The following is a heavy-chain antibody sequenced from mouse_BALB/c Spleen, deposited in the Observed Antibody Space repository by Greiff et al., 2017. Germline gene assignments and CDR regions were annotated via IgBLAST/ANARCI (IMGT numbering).Heavy chain of an antibody. D-gene: IGHD2-9*01. CDR3: ARSPYYGYPWCAY. V-gene: IGHV14-3*02. CDR2: IDPANGNT. Sequence: EVQLQQSGAELVKPGASVKLSCTASGFNIKDTYMHWVKQRPEQGLEWIGRIDPANGNTKYDPKFQGKATITADTSSNTAYLQLSSLTSEDTAVYYCARSPYYGYPWCAYWGQGTLVTVSA. CDR1: GFNIKDTY. J-gene: IGHJ3*01.